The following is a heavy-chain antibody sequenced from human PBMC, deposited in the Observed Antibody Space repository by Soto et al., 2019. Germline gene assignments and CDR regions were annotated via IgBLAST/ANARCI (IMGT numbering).Heavy chain of an antibody. CDR3: ARNMRVVDTAMVTYYYYGMDV. CDR2: IIPIFGTA. J-gene: IGHJ6*02. D-gene: IGHD5-18*01. Sequence: SVKVSCKASGGTFSSYAISWVRQAPGQGLEWMGGIIPIFGTANYAQKFQGRVTITADESTSTAYMELSSLRSEDTAVYYCARNMRVVDTAMVTYYYYGMDVWGQGTTVTVSS. V-gene: IGHV1-69*13. CDR1: GGTFSSYA.